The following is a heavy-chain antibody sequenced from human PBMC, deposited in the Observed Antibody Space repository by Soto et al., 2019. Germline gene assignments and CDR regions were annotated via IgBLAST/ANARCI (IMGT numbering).Heavy chain of an antibody. V-gene: IGHV4-59*01. CDR1: GGSISSYY. Sequence: SETLSLTCTVSGGSISSYYWSWIRQPPGKGLEWIGYIYYSGSTNYTPSLKSRFTISVDTSRNQFSLKLCSVTAADPAVYYCASTLDGEWELLEDFHYWGQGTLVTVSS. CDR2: IYYSGST. CDR3: ASTLDGEWELLEDFHY. J-gene: IGHJ4*02. D-gene: IGHD1-26*01.